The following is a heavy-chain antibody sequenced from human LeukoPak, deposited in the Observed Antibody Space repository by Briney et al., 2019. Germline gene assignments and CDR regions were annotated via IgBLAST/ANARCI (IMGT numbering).Heavy chain of an antibody. Sequence: GGSLRLSCAASGFSFSPYSMNWLRQAPGKGLEWVSYVDSSSGTIYYADSVRGRFTISGDNAKNPLYLQMNSLRAEDTAMYYCAKEYSNRPDYFDYWGQGTLVTVSS. CDR2: VDSSSGTI. D-gene: IGHD6-13*01. V-gene: IGHV3-48*01. CDR3: AKEYSNRPDYFDY. CDR1: GFSFSPYS. J-gene: IGHJ4*02.